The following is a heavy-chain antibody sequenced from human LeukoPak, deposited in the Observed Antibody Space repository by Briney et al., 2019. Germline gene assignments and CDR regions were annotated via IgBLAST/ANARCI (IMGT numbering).Heavy chain of an antibody. V-gene: IGHV4-39*07. CDR3: ARDGFEQGYYYYMDV. D-gene: IGHD3-9*01. Sequence: SETLSLTCTVSGGSIRSSSYYWGWLRQPPGKGLEWIGSIYYSGSTNYNPSLKSRVTISVDTSKNQFSLKLSSVTAADTAVYYCARDGFEQGYYYYMDVWGKGTTVTISS. CDR1: GGSIRSSSYY. CDR2: IYYSGST. J-gene: IGHJ6*03.